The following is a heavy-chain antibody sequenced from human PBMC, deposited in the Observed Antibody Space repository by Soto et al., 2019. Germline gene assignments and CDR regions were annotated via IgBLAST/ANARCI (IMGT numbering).Heavy chain of an antibody. CDR1: GGSISSGDYY. D-gene: IGHD1-26*01. CDR2: IYYSGST. CDR3: ARAVRGSYYDY. J-gene: IGHJ4*02. Sequence: QVQLQESGPGLVKPSQTLSLTCTVSGGSISSGDYYWSWIRQPPGKGLEWIGYIYYSGSTYYNPSLKSRVTISVDPSKNRFSLELSSVTAADTAVYYCARAVRGSYYDYWGQGTLVTVSS. V-gene: IGHV4-30-4*01.